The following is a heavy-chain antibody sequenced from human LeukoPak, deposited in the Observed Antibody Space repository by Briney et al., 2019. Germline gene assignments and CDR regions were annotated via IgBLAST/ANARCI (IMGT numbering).Heavy chain of an antibody. CDR3: ARDRTHMVRGVPFDY. Sequence: PEASVKVSCKASGYTFTSYGISWVRQAPGQGLEWMGWISAYNGNTNYAQKLQGRVTMTTDTSTSTAYMELRSLRSDDTAVYYCARDRTHMVRGVPFDYWGQGTLVTVSS. CDR2: ISAYNGNT. J-gene: IGHJ4*02. V-gene: IGHV1-18*01. D-gene: IGHD3-10*01. CDR1: GYTFTSYG.